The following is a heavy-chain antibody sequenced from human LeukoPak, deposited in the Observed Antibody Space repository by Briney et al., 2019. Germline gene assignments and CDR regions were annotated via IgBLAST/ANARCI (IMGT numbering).Heavy chain of an antibody. J-gene: IGHJ4*02. CDR3: ASWAGTATGFSGPFDY. CDR1: GFTFSSYW. V-gene: IGHV3-7*01. Sequence: GGSLRLSCAASGFTFSSYWMSWVRQAPGKGLEWVANIKQDGSEKYYVDSVKGRFTISRDNAKNSLYLQMNSLRAEDTAVYYCASWAGTATGFSGPFDYWSQGTLVTVSS. CDR2: IKQDGSEK. D-gene: IGHD6-13*01.